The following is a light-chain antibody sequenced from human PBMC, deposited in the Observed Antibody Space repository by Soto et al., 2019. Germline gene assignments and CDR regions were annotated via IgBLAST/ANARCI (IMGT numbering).Light chain of an antibody. CDR3: QQYNSYVT. V-gene: IGKV1-5*03. Sequence: DIQMTQSPSTLSASVGDRVTITCRASQSISSWLAWYQQGLGKAPKILMYKASSLESGVPSRFSGSGSVTAVTLTISSLQPDDFATYYCQQYNSYVTVGGGTKVEIK. CDR1: QSISSW. CDR2: KAS. J-gene: IGKJ4*01.